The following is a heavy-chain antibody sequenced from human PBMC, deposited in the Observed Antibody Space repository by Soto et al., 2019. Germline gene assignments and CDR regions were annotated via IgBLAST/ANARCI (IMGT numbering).Heavy chain of an antibody. CDR3: ARVIHLWSHDAFDI. Sequence: ASVKVSCKASGYTFTSYGISWVRQAPGQGLEWMGWISAYNGNTNYAQKLQGRVTMTTDTSTSTAYMELRSLRSDDTAVYYCARVIHLWSHDAFDIWGQGTMVTVSS. CDR2: ISAYNGNT. CDR1: GYTFTSYG. D-gene: IGHD5-18*01. J-gene: IGHJ3*02. V-gene: IGHV1-18*01.